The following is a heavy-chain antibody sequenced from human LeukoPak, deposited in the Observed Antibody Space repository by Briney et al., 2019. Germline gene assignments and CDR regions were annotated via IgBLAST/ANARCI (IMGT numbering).Heavy chain of an antibody. CDR1: GYTFTSYD. Sequence: ASVKVSCKASGYTFTSYDINWVRQATGQGLEWMGWMNPNSGTTRYAQKFQGRVTVTRDTSTSTVYLELRSLRSEDTAVYYCARLSVLGAFDIWGQGTMVTVSS. D-gene: IGHD7-27*01. V-gene: IGHV1-8*02. CDR3: ARLSVLGAFDI. J-gene: IGHJ3*02. CDR2: MNPNSGTT.